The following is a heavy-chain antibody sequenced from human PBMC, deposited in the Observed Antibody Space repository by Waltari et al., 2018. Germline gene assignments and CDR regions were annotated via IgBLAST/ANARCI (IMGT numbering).Heavy chain of an antibody. CDR2: FDPEDGET. Sequence: QVQLVQSGAEVKKPGASVKVSCQVSGYTLAELSLPWVRQAPGKGLEWMGGFDPEDGETIYAQKFQGRVTMTEDTSTDTAYMELSSLRSEDTAVYYCATVWSDDIRALGDAFDIWGQGTMVTVSS. J-gene: IGHJ3*02. D-gene: IGHD3-9*01. CDR1: GYTLAELS. V-gene: IGHV1-24*01. CDR3: ATVWSDDIRALGDAFDI.